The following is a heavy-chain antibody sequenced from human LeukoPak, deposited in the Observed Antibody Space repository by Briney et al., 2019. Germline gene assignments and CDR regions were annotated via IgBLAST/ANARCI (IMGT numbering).Heavy chain of an antibody. J-gene: IGHJ4*02. CDR3: AKARGTYYFDC. D-gene: IGHD6-25*01. Sequence: GGSLRLSCAASGFTFSSYGMHWVHQAPGKVLEWLAVISYDGSNEYYAHSVKGRFTISRDNSKNTLFLRMNSLRPENTAVYYCAKARGTYYFDCWGQGTLVTVSS. V-gene: IGHV3-30*18. CDR2: ISYDGSNE. CDR1: GFTFSSYG.